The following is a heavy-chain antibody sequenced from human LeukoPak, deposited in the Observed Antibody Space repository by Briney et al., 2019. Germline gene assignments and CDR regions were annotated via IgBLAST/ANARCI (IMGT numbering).Heavy chain of an antibody. D-gene: IGHD3-9*01. CDR2: IRSKAFGGTT. CDR1: GFTFGDYA. J-gene: IGHJ4*02. V-gene: IGHV3-49*03. Sequence: GGSLRLSCRASGFTFGDYAMSWFRQAPGKGLEWVGFIRSKAFGGTTEYAASVKGRFTISRDESKSIAHLQMNSLKTEDTAVYYCTRAAHSSWGHFDWLSDYWGQGSLVTVSS. CDR3: TRAAHSSWGHFDWLSDY.